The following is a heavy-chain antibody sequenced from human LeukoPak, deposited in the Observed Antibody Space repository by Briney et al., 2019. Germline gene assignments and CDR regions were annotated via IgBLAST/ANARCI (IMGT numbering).Heavy chain of an antibody. CDR3: ARDLLGVSYGMDV. Sequence: SGGSLRLSCGVSGLTFSDAWMNWIRQAPGKGLEWVSAISHSGGSTYYADSVKGRFTVSRDNSKNTLYLQMNSLRAEDTAVYYCARDLLGVSYGMDVWGQGTTVTVSS. V-gene: IGHV3-23*01. CDR1: GLTFSDA. D-gene: IGHD2-15*01. J-gene: IGHJ6*02. CDR2: ISHSGGST.